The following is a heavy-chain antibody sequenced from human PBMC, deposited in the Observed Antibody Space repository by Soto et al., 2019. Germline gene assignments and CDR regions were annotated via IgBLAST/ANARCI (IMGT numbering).Heavy chain of an antibody. CDR1: GFTFSNHW. Sequence: GGSLRLSCAASGFTFSNHWMHWVRQAPGKGLVWVSRFKSDGSSVSYADSVKGRFSISTDNAKNTLYLEMNSLRAEDTAVYYCAKSDWFDPWGQGTLVTVSS. J-gene: IGHJ5*02. CDR3: AKSDWFDP. CDR2: FKSDGSSV. V-gene: IGHV3-74*01.